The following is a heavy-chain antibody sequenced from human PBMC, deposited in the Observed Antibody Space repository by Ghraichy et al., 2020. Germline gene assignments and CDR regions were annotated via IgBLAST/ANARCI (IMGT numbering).Heavy chain of an antibody. D-gene: IGHD3-22*01. CDR3: AKDRPYYYDSSGLS. V-gene: IGHV3-23*01. CDR2: ISGSGGST. CDR1: GFTFSSYA. J-gene: IGHJ5*02. Sequence: LSLTCAASGFTFSSYAMSWVRQAPGKGLEWVSAISGSGGSTYYADSVKGRFTISRDNSKNTLYLQMNSLRAEDTAVYYCAKDRPYYYDSSGLSWGQGTLVTVSS.